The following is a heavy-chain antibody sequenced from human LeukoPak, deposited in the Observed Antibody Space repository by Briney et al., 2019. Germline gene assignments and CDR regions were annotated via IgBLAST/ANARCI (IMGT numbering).Heavy chain of an antibody. CDR3: ARLIVVIPKKNDYHYYYGMDV. V-gene: IGHV4-30-2*01. Sequence: PSETLSLTCAVSGGSTSSGSHSWSWIRQPPGKGLECIGFIYHNGSTYHNPSLKSRVTISVDRSKNQFSLRLSSVTAADTAVYYCARLIVVIPKKNDYHYYYGMDVWGKGTTVTVSS. D-gene: IGHD2-2*01. CDR1: GGSTSSGSHS. J-gene: IGHJ6*04. CDR2: IYHNGST.